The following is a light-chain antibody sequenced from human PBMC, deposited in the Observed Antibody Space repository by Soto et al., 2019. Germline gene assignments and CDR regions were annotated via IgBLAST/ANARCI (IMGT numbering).Light chain of an antibody. CDR1: QSVSSSY. CDR3: QQYGSSPRRYT. V-gene: IGKV3-20*01. Sequence: EIVLTQYPGTLSLSPGERATLSCRASQSVSSSYLAWYQQKPGQAPRLLIYGASSRATGIPDRFSGSGSGTDFTLTISRLEPEDFAVYYCQQYGSSPRRYTFGQGTKLEIK. J-gene: IGKJ2*01. CDR2: GAS.